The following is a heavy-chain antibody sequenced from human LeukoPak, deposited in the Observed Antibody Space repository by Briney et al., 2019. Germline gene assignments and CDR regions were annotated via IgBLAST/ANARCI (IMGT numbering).Heavy chain of an antibody. J-gene: IGHJ4*02. CDR2: ISGNGQQT. Sequence: GGSLRLSCSASGFTFSRSEMTWVRQLPGGGLEWVSSISGNGQQTYYGDSVKGRFSVSRDNSPNTLYLQMDSLRADDSALYYCAKDANYLDSSGFLILFYCWGRGTLVTVSS. CDR1: GFTFSRSE. V-gene: IGHV3-23*01. D-gene: IGHD3-22*01. CDR3: AKDANYLDSSGFLILFYC.